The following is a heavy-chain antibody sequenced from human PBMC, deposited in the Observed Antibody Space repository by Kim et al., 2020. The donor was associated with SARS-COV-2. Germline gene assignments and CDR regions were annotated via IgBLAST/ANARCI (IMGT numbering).Heavy chain of an antibody. D-gene: IGHD2-8*01. J-gene: IGHJ3*02. CDR3: ARDLSYCNNGVCYDAFDI. V-gene: IGHV3-7*04. Sequence: VKGRFTISRDNDKKSMYLQLNSLRAEDTAVYYCARDLSYCNNGVCYDAFDIWGQGTKVTVTS.